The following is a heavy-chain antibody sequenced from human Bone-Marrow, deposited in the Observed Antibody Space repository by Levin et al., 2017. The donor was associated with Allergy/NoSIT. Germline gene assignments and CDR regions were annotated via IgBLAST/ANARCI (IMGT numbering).Heavy chain of an antibody. V-gene: IGHV3-30*04. J-gene: IGHJ4*02. CDR3: ARDQELVATYYFDY. CDR1: GFTFSSYA. D-gene: IGHD1-7*01. Sequence: SCAASGFTFSSYAMHWVRQAPGKGLYWVAVISYDGSYKYYADSVKGRFTISRDNSKNTLYLQMNSLRAEDTAVYYCARDQELVATYYFDYWGQGTLVTVSS. CDR2: ISYDGSYK.